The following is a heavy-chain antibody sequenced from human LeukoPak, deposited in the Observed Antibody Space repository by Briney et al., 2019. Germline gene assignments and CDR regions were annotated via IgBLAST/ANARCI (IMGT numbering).Heavy chain of an antibody. CDR3: AKDLRPGYYYDSSGYYYNWFDP. Sequence: HPGGSLRLSCAASGFTFSSYAMSWVRQAPGKGLEWVSAISGSGGSTYYADSVKGQFTISRDNSKNTLYLQMNSLRAEDTAVYYCAKDLRPGYYYDSSGYYYNWFDPWGQGTLVTVSS. CDR1: GFTFSSYA. V-gene: IGHV3-23*01. D-gene: IGHD3-22*01. CDR2: ISGSGGST. J-gene: IGHJ5*02.